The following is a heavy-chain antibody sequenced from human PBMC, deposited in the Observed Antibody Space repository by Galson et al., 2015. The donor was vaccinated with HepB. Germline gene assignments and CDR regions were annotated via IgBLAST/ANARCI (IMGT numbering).Heavy chain of an antibody. Sequence: SVKVSCKVSGYTLTELSMHWVRQAPGKGLEWMGGFDPEDGETIYAQKFQGRVTMTEDTSTDTAYMELSSLRSEDTAVYYCATSAGYSSGWPFDYWGQGTLVTVSS. D-gene: IGHD6-19*01. CDR2: FDPEDGET. CDR3: ATSAGYSSGWPFDY. V-gene: IGHV1-24*01. J-gene: IGHJ4*02. CDR1: GYTLTELS.